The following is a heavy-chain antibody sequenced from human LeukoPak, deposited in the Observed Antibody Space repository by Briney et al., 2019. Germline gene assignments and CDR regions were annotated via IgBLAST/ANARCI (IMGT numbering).Heavy chain of an antibody. Sequence: GESLKISCKGSGYSFTSYWIGWVRQMPGKGLEWMGIIYPGDSDTRYSPSFQGQVTISAAKSINTAYLQWSSLKASDTAMYYCARAIAVASYYHYGMDVWGQGTTVTVSS. J-gene: IGHJ6*02. CDR3: ARAIAVASYYHYGMDV. V-gene: IGHV5-51*01. D-gene: IGHD6-19*01. CDR1: GYSFTSYW. CDR2: IYPGDSDT.